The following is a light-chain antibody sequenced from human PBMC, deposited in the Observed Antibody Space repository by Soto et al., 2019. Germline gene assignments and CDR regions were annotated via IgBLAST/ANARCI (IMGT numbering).Light chain of an antibody. J-gene: IGKJ2*01. CDR3: QQRSNWPYT. V-gene: IGKV3-11*01. Sequence: EIVLTQSPATLSLSPEERATLSCRASQSVSSYLAWYQQKPGQAPRLLIYDASNRATGIPARFSGSGSGTDFTLTISSLEPEDFAVYYCQQRSNWPYTFGQGTKLEIK. CDR1: QSVSSY. CDR2: DAS.